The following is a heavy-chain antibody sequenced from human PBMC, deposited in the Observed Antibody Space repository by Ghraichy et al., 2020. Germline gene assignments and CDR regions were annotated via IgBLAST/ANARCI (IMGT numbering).Heavy chain of an antibody. CDR2: IKQDGSKK. V-gene: IGHV3-7*01. CDR1: GFTFSSYW. Sequence: GESLNISCAASGFTFSSYWMSWVRQAPGKGLEWVANIKQDGSKKYYVDSVKGRFTISRDNAKNSLYLQMNSLRAEDTAVYYCAREDWRHDYWGQGTLVTVSS. CDR3: AREDWRHDY. D-gene: IGHD3/OR15-3a*01. J-gene: IGHJ4*02.